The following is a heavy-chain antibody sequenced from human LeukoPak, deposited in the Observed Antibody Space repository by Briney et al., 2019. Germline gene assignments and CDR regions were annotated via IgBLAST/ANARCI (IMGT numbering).Heavy chain of an antibody. CDR1: GDSVSSKSVA. V-gene: IGHV6-1*01. J-gene: IGHJ3*02. D-gene: IGHD6-19*01. CDR3: ARARAAVAPTDAFDI. CDR2: TYYRSKWYN. Sequence: SQTLSLTCAISGDSVSSKSVAWNWIRQSPSRGLEWLGRTYYRSKWYNEYAVSVKSRITINPDTSKNQFSLQLNSVTPDDTAVYYCARARAAVAPTDAFDIWGQGTMVTVSS.